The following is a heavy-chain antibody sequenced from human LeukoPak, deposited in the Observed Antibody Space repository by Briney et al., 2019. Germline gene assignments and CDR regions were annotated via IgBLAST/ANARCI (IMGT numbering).Heavy chain of an antibody. CDR1: GFTFSGYW. CDR3: ARGSTDFDY. J-gene: IGHJ4*02. V-gene: IGHV3-74*01. Sequence: GGSLRLSCAASGFTFSGYWMHWVRQAPGKGLVWVSRINSDGTNTRSADSVKGRFTISRDNAKNTLYLQMNSLRAEDTAVYCCARGSTDFDYWGQGTLVTVSS. D-gene: IGHD2-8*02. CDR2: INSDGTNT.